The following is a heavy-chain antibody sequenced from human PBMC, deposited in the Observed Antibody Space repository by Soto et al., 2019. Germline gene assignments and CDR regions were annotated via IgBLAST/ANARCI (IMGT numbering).Heavy chain of an antibody. CDR3: ASHYDSGGYYYRGLDY. D-gene: IGHD3-22*01. CDR2: IIPIFGTA. J-gene: IGHJ4*02. CDR1: GGTLNSYA. Sequence: QVQLVQSGAEVKKPGSSVKVSCKASGGTLNSYAISWVRQAPGQGLEWMGGIIPIFGTADYAQTFQGRVTITAVESTSTAYMELSSLRSEDTAVYYCASHYDSGGYYYRGLDYWGQGTLVTVSS. V-gene: IGHV1-69*12.